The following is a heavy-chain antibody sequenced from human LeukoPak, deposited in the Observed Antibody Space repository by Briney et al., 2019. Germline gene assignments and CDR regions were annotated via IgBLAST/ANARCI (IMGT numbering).Heavy chain of an antibody. Sequence: PGGSLRLSCAVSGFTFSSYAMSWVRQAPGKGLEWVSAISGSGGSTYYADSVKGRFTISRDNSKNTLYLQMNSLRAEDTAVYYCAKDRVAHLPVSYYMDVWGKGTTVTVSS. CDR1: GFTFSSYA. D-gene: IGHD2-15*01. V-gene: IGHV3-23*01. CDR3: AKDRVAHLPVSYYMDV. CDR2: ISGSGGST. J-gene: IGHJ6*03.